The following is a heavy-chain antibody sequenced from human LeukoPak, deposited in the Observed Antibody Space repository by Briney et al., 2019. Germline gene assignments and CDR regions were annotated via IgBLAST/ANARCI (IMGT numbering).Heavy chain of an antibody. D-gene: IGHD2-21*01. CDR2: IYPGDSGT. CDR1: GYSFTSYW. Sequence: GESLKSSCRGSGYSFTSYWSRWGRQLPGEGLEWRGIIYPGDSGTRYSPSFQGQVTISADKSISTAYLQWSSLKASDTAMYYCARLARGYYYYGMDVWGQGTTVTVSS. V-gene: IGHV5-51*01. CDR3: ARLARGYYYYGMDV. J-gene: IGHJ6*02.